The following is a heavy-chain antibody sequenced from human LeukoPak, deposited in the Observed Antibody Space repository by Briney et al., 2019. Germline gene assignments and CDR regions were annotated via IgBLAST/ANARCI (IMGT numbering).Heavy chain of an antibody. V-gene: IGHV3-74*01. Sequence: PGGSLRLSCAASGFTFSSYWMHWVRQTPGKGLVWVSRINSDGSTTTYADSVKGRFTISRDNAKNILYLQMNSLRAEDTAVYYCASDRGSSPFDYWGQGTLVTVPS. CDR2: INSDGSTT. J-gene: IGHJ4*02. CDR1: GFTFSSYW. D-gene: IGHD6-6*01. CDR3: ASDRGSSPFDY.